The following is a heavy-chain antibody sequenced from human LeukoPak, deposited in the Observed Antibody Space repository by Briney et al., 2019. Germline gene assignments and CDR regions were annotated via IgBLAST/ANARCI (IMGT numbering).Heavy chain of an antibody. CDR3: ATGGFCSGGSCYPRADY. J-gene: IGHJ4*02. CDR2: INPNTGGT. Sequence: ASVTVSCKTSGYTFTGYFIHWVRQAPGQGLEWMGRINPNTGGTDYAQKFQGRVTMTRDTSISAAYMEVSRLAYDDTAVYYCATGGFCSGGSCYPRADYWGQGTLVTVSS. CDR1: GYTFTGYF. D-gene: IGHD2-15*01. V-gene: IGHV1-2*06.